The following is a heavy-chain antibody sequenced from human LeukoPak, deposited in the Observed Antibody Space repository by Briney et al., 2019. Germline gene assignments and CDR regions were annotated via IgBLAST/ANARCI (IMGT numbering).Heavy chain of an antibody. J-gene: IGHJ5*02. CDR2: INHSGST. V-gene: IGHV4-34*01. CDR1: GGSFSGYY. CDR3: ARGYCSGGSCSSFAFDP. Sequence: PSETLSLTCAVYGGSFSGYYWSWIRQPPGKGLEWVGEINHSGSTNYNPSLKSRVTISVDTSKNQFSLKLSSVTAADTAVYYCARGYCSGGSCSSFAFDPWGQGTLVTVSS. D-gene: IGHD2-15*01.